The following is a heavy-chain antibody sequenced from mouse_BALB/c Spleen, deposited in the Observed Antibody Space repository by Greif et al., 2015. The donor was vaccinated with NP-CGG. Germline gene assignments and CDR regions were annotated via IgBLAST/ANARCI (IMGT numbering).Heavy chain of an antibody. CDR3: TVCPLLWLPFAY. CDR1: GYSFTSYW. J-gene: IGHJ3*01. V-gene: IGHV1-5*01. CDR2: IYPGNSDT. D-gene: IGHD1-2*01. Sequence: VQLQQSGTVLARPGASVKMSCKASGYSFTSYWMHWVKQRPGQGLEWIGAIYPGNSDTSYNQKFKGKAKLTAVTSASTAYMELSSLTNEDSAVYYCTVCPLLWLPFAYWGQGTLVTVSA.